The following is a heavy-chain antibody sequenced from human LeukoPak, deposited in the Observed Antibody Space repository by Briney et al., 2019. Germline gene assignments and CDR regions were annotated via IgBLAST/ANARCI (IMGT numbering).Heavy chain of an antibody. Sequence: SETLSLTCTVSGGSISSYYWSWIRQPPGKGLEWIGYIYYSGSTNCNPSLKSRVTISVDTSKNQFSLKLSSVTAADTAVYYCARAHSSSWYFDYWGQGTLVTVSS. D-gene: IGHD6-13*01. J-gene: IGHJ4*02. V-gene: IGHV4-59*01. CDR3: ARAHSSSWYFDY. CDR2: IYYSGST. CDR1: GGSISSYY.